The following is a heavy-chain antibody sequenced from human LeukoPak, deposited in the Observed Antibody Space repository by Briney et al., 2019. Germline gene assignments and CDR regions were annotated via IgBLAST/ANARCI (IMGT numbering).Heavy chain of an antibody. J-gene: IGHJ4*02. V-gene: IGHV4-61*02. CDR1: GGSISSSTYY. Sequence: SETLSLTCTVSGGSISSSTYYWGWIRQPAGKGLEWIGRIYTSGSTNYNPSLKSRVTMSVDTSKNQFSLKLSSVTAADTAVYYCARVALYSSSWYPDYWGQGTLVTVSS. D-gene: IGHD6-13*01. CDR2: IYTSGST. CDR3: ARVALYSSSWYPDY.